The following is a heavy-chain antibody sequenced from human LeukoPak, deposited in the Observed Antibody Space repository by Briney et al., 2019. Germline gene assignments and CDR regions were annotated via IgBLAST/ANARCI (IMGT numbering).Heavy chain of an antibody. D-gene: IGHD6-19*01. CDR3: ARGEYSSGWYVVFDY. CDR1: GYTFTGYY. V-gene: IGHV1-2*02. CDR2: INPNSGGT. Sequence: ASVKVSCKASGYTFTGYYMHWVRQAPGQGLEWMGWINPNSGGTNYAQKFQGRVTITRNTSISTAYMELSSLRSEDTAVHYCARGEYSSGWYVVFDYWGQGTLVTVSS. J-gene: IGHJ4*02.